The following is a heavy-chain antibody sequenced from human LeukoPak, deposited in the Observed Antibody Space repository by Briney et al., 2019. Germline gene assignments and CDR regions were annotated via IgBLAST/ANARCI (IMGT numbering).Heavy chain of an antibody. J-gene: IGHJ1*01. Sequence: GGSLRLSCAASGFTFDDYGMTWVRQVPGKGLEWIAEINWIGDTTRYGDSVRGRFTISRDNAKNSLDLQINSLRVEDTAFYYCATNPPGRTYLQDWGQGTLVTVSS. CDR1: GFTFDDYG. CDR2: INWIGDTT. D-gene: IGHD1-1*01. V-gene: IGHV3-20*04. CDR3: ATNPPGRTYLQD.